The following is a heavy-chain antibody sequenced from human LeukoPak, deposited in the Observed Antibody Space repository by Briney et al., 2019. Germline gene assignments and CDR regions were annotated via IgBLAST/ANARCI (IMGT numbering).Heavy chain of an antibody. D-gene: IGHD1-26*01. V-gene: IGHV3-23*01. CDR2: ISGSGGST. Sequence: RGSLRLSCAASGFTFSSYAMSWVRQAPGKGLEWVSAISGSGGSTYYADSVKGRFTISRDNSKNTLYLQMNTLRAEDTAVYYCAKDLHDIVGATTFDYWGQGTLVTVSS. CDR1: GFTFSSYA. CDR3: AKDLHDIVGATTFDY. J-gene: IGHJ4*02.